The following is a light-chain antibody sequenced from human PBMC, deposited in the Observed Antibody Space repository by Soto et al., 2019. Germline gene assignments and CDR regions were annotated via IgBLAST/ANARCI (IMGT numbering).Light chain of an antibody. Sequence: DLQMTQSPSSLSASEGDRVTITCRASQGIYNHLAWFQLKPGKAPKSLIYTVSSLESGVPSRFSGSGSATDFTLTISSLQPEDFATYYCQQYYSYPLTFGGGTKVEI. J-gene: IGKJ4*01. V-gene: IGKV1-16*01. CDR3: QQYYSYPLT. CDR2: TVS. CDR1: QGIYNH.